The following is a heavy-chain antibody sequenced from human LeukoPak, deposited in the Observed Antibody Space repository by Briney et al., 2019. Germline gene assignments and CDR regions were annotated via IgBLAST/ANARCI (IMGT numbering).Heavy chain of an antibody. Sequence: PSETLSLTCAVYGGSFSGYYWSWLRQPPGKGLEWIGEINHSGSTNYNPSLKSRVTISVDTSKNQFSLKLSSVTAADTAVYYCARAPPEDSGSYLAWGQGTMVTVPS. CDR2: INHSGST. CDR1: GGSFSGYY. CDR3: ARAPPEDSGSYLA. V-gene: IGHV4-34*01. D-gene: IGHD1-26*01. J-gene: IGHJ3*01.